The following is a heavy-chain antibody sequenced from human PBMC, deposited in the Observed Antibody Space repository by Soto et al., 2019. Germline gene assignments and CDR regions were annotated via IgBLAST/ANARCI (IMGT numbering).Heavy chain of an antibody. D-gene: IGHD1-1*01. CDR3: ARNLNGYGNWDY. CDR1: GFTFSSYA. CDR2: ISGSGGST. V-gene: IGHV3-23*01. Sequence: GGSLRLSCAASGFTFSSYAMSWVRQAPGKGLEWVSAISGSGGSTYYADSVKGRFTISRDNSKNTLYLQMNNLSPEDTAVYYCARNLNGYGNWDYWGQGNVVTVSS. J-gene: IGHJ4*02.